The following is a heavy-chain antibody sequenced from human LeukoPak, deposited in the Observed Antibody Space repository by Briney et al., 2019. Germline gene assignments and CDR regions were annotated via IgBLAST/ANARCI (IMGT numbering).Heavy chain of an antibody. CDR3: ARECSSTSCPHNWFDP. CDR2: INPSGGST. V-gene: IGHV1-46*01. CDR1: GYTFTTYY. Sequence: ASVKVSCKASGYTFTTYYMHWVRQAPGQGLEWMGIINPSGGSTSCAQKFQGRVTMTRDTSTSTVYMELSSLRSEDTAVYYCARECSSTSCPHNWFDPWGQGTLVTVSS. J-gene: IGHJ5*02. D-gene: IGHD2-2*01.